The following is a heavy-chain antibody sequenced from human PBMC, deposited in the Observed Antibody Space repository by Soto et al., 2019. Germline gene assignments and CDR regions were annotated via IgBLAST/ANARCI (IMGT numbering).Heavy chain of an antibody. J-gene: IGHJ4*02. D-gene: IGHD6-13*01. Sequence: SVKVSCKASGGTFSSYTISWLRQTPGQGLEWMGRIIPILGIANYAQKFQGRVTITADKSTSTAYMELSSLRSEDTAVYYCARGAGYSSSWYNYWGQGTLVTVSS. CDR2: IIPILGIA. CDR3: ARGAGYSSSWYNY. V-gene: IGHV1-69*02. CDR1: GGTFSSYT.